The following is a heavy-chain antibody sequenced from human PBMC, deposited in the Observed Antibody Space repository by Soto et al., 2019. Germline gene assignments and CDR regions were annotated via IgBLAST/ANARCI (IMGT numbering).Heavy chain of an antibody. V-gene: IGHV4-31*03. CDR3: ARVSVAHYYMDV. CDR1: GGSISSGGYY. Sequence: SETLSLTCTVSGGSISSGGYYWSWIRQHPGKGLEWIGYIYYSGSTYYNPSLKSRVTISVDTSKNQFSLKLSSVTAADTAVYYCARVSVAHYYMDVWGKGTTVTVSS. J-gene: IGHJ6*03. CDR2: IYYSGST.